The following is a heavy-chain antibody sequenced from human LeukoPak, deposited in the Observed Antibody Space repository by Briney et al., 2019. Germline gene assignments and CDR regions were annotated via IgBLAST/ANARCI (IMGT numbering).Heavy chain of an antibody. V-gene: IGHV3-21*01. CDR2: ISSSSSYI. CDR3: ARDLGWGNANNWFDP. D-gene: IGHD3-16*01. Sequence: PGGSLRLSCAASGFTFSSYKMSWVRQAPGKGLEWVSTISSSSSYIYYADSVKGRFTISRDNAKNSLYLQMNSLSAEDTAVYYCARDLGWGNANNWFDPWGQGTLVTVSS. J-gene: IGHJ5*02. CDR1: GFTFSSYK.